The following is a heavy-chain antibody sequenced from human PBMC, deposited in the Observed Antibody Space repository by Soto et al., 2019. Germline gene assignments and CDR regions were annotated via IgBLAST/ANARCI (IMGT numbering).Heavy chain of an antibody. CDR1: GFTFSSYA. V-gene: IGHV3-23*01. D-gene: IGHD6-19*01. CDR2: ISGSGAST. CDR3: AKGESSGLGAFDI. Sequence: EVQLLESGGGLVQPGGSLRLSCAASGFTFSSYAMNWVRQAPGKGLEWVSAISGSGASTYYVDSVKGRFTISRDNSKNTLYLQMNSLRAEDTAVYYCAKGESSGLGAFDIWGHGTVVTVSS. J-gene: IGHJ3*02.